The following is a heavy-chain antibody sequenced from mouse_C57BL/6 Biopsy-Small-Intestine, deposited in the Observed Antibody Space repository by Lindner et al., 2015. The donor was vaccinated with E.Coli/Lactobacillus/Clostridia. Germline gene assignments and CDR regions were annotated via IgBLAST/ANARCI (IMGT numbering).Heavy chain of an antibody. V-gene: IGHV2-9-1*01. Sequence: VQLQESGPGLVAPSQSLSITCTVSGFSLTGYAISWVRQPPGKGLEWLGVIWGGGSTNYNSALMSRLSISKDNSKSQVFLKMNSLQTDDTARYYCARIFYDGYYPYFDYWGQGTTLTVSS. CDR2: IWGGGST. CDR3: ARIFYDGYYPYFDY. CDR1: GFSLTGYA. J-gene: IGHJ2*01. D-gene: IGHD2-3*01.